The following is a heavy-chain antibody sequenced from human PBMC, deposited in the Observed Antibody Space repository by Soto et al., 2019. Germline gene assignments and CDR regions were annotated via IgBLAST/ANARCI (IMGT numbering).Heavy chain of an antibody. V-gene: IGHV1-18*01. CDR2: ISGYNGNT. CDR1: GYTFSNYG. D-gene: IGHD6-19*01. Sequence: GASVKVSCKTSGYTFSNYGINWVRQAPGQGVEWMGGISGYNGNTNYAQTVQGRVTMTTDTSTGTVYMELSSLKSDDTAIYYCSRFIMVGGWFDPNYYHRMDVWGQATTVTVSS. CDR3: SRFIMVGGWFDPNYYHRMDV. J-gene: IGHJ6*02.